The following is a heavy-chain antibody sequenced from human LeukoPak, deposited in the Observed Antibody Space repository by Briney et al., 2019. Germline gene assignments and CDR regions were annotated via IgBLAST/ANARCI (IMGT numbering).Heavy chain of an antibody. CDR1: GFTVSSNY. CDR2: IYSGGST. Sequence: PGGSLRLSCAASGFTVSSNYMSWVRQAPGKGREWVSVIYSGGSTYYADSVKGRFTISRDNSKSTLYLQMNSLRAEDTAVYYCARGDSYDTTIDYWGQGTLVTVSS. V-gene: IGHV3-66*02. CDR3: ARGDSYDTTIDY. J-gene: IGHJ4*02. D-gene: IGHD5-12*01.